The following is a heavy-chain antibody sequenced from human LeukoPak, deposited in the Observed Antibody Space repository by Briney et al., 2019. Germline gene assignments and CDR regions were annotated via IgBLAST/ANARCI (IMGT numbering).Heavy chain of an antibody. CDR1: GFTVSSNY. J-gene: IGHJ4*02. D-gene: IGHD6-19*01. CDR3: ARGRSSGWYQFFDY. Sequence: PGRSLRLSCAASGFTVSSNYMSWVRQAPGKGLEWVSVIYSGGSTYYADSVKGRFTISRHNSKNTLYLQMNSLRAEDTAVYYCARGRSSGWYQFFDYWGQGTLVTVSS. CDR2: IYSGGST. V-gene: IGHV3-53*04.